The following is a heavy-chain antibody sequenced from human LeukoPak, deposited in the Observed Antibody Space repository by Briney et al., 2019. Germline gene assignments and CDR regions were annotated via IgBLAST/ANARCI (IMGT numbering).Heavy chain of an antibody. V-gene: IGHV3-23*01. Sequence: PGGSLRLSCAASGFTFSSYAMSWVRQAPGKGLEWVSAISGSGGSTYYADSVKGRFTISRDNSKNTVDLQMNSLRVEDTAVYYCARSRAFDYWGRGTLVTVSS. CDR2: ISGSGGST. CDR1: GFTFSSYA. CDR3: ARSRAFDY. J-gene: IGHJ4*02.